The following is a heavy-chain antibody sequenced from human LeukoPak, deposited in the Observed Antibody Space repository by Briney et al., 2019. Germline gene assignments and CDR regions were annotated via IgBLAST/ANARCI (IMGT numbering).Heavy chain of an antibody. CDR1: GGTFTSYA. J-gene: IGHJ5*02. CDR3: ARDAPPGVRGVIRWFDP. V-gene: IGHV1-69*05. D-gene: IGHD3-10*01. Sequence: SVEVSCEASGGTFTSYAISWVRQAPRQGLEWMGRIIPIFGTPNYAQKFQGRVTITTDESTSTAYMELSSLRSEDTAVYYCARDAPPGVRGVIRWFDPWGQGTLVTVSS. CDR2: IIPIFGTP.